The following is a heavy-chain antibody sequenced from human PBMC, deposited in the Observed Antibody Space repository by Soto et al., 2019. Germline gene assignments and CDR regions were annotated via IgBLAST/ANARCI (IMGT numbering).Heavy chain of an antibody. V-gene: IGHV1-46*01. J-gene: IGHJ6*02. CDR3: ARLEYGFGGLPYGRDI. Sequence: VRLVQSGAELKKPGASVKLSCQASGYTFTSYHIHWVRQAPGQGLEWMGVLNPNGGSPTYAQKFQGRSTMTGDTSTSTVHMELTGLRSEDTAVYYCARLEYGFGGLPYGRDIWGQGSTVVVSS. D-gene: IGHD3-16*01. CDR2: LNPNGGSP. CDR1: GYTFTSYH.